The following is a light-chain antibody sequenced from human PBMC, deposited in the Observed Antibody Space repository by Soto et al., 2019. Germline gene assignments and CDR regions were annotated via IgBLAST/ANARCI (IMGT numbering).Light chain of an antibody. CDR3: QQSYSTPWT. V-gene: IGKV1-39*01. Sequence: DIQMTQSPSSLSASVGDRVTITCRAGQSITRYLNWYQQKPGKAPNLLIYAASSLESGVPSRFSGSGAGTDFTITIDSLQPEDFATYFCQQSYSTPWTFGQGTKVEIK. CDR1: QSITRY. J-gene: IGKJ1*01. CDR2: AAS.